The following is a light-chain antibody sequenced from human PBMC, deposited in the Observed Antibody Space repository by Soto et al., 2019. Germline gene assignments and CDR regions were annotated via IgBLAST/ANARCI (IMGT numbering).Light chain of an antibody. Sequence: EIVLTQSPATLSLSPGERATLSCRASQSVSSYLAWYQQKPGQPPRLLIYDTSTRATGIPARFSGSGSGSEFTLTISSLQPEDVATYYCLQDYNYPITFGQGTRLEIK. CDR1: QSVSSY. J-gene: IGKJ5*01. V-gene: IGKV3-15*01. CDR3: LQDYNYPIT. CDR2: DTS.